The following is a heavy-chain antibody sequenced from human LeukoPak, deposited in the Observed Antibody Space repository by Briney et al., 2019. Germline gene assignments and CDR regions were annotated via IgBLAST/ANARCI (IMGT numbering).Heavy chain of an antibody. D-gene: IGHD3-10*01. CDR2: INHSGST. Sequence: SETLSLTCAVYGGSFSGYYWSWIRQPPGKGLEWIGEINHSGSTNYNPSLKSRVTISVDTSKNQFSLKLSSVTAADTAVYYCARAPSGLLWFGELSPNYYYGMDVWGKGTTDTVSS. CDR1: GGSFSGYY. V-gene: IGHV4-34*01. CDR3: ARAPSGLLWFGELSPNYYYGMDV. J-gene: IGHJ6*04.